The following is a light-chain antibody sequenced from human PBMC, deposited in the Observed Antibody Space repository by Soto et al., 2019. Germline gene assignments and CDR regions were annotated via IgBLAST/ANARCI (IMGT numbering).Light chain of an antibody. CDR3: QTWGTGFRV. J-gene: IGLJ2*01. CDR1: SGHSTYA. CDR2: LNTDGAH. Sequence: QSVLTQSPSASASLGASVKLTCTLSSGHSTYAIAWHQQQPDKGPRFLMILNTDGAHSRGDGIPDRFSGSSSGTERYLIISSLQSEDEADYYCQTWGTGFRVFGGGTKLTVL. V-gene: IGLV4-69*01.